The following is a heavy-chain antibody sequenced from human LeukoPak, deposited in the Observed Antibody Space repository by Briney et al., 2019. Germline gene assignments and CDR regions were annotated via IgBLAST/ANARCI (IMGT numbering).Heavy chain of an antibody. Sequence: ASVKVSCKASGYTFTGYYVHWVRQTPGQGLEWMGWINPYSGGTNYAQKFQGRVTLTRDTSISTDYMELNRLRSDDTAVYYCARVPGELLVYHYSGMDVWGQGTTVTVSS. D-gene: IGHD3-16*01. CDR1: GYTFTGYY. V-gene: IGHV1-2*02. J-gene: IGHJ6*02. CDR2: INPYSGGT. CDR3: ARVPGELLVYHYSGMDV.